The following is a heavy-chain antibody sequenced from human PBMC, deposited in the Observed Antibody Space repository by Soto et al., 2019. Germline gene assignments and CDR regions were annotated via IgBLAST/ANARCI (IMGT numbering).Heavy chain of an antibody. CDR2: IYYSGST. Sequence: SETLSLTCTVSGGSISSGGYYWSWIRQHPGKGLEWIGYIYYSGSTYYNPSLKGRVTISVDTSKNQFSLDLSSVTAADTAVYYCAAYGSAYYFDYWGQGTLVTVSS. D-gene: IGHD3-10*01. CDR3: AAYGSAYYFDY. J-gene: IGHJ4*02. V-gene: IGHV4-31*03. CDR1: GGSISSGGYY.